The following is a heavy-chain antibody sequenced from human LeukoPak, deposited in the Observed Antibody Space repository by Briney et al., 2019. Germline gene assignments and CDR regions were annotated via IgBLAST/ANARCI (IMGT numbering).Heavy chain of an antibody. V-gene: IGHV3-21*01. Sequence: GGSLRLSCTASGFTFSAYSMNWVRQAPGKGLEWVSSISSSTTYIYYADSVKGRFTISRDNAKNLLYLQMNSPRAEDTAIYYCARENNMRYYDSSGYSSDYWGQGTLVTVSS. J-gene: IGHJ4*02. CDR2: ISSSTTYI. CDR3: ARENNMRYYDSSGYSSDY. D-gene: IGHD3-22*01. CDR1: GFTFSAYS.